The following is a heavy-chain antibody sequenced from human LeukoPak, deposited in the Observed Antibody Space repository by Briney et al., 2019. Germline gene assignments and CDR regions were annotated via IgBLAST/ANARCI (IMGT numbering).Heavy chain of an antibody. Sequence: ASVKVSCKTSGYTFTGYYVHWVRQAPGQGLEWMGWITPKDGGTIFAPKFQGRVTMTRDTSISTAYMDLTSLTSDDTAMYYCARDVIGDGYNRLDYWGQGTLVTVSS. CDR2: ITPKDGGT. V-gene: IGHV1-2*02. CDR1: GYTFTGYY. J-gene: IGHJ4*02. D-gene: IGHD5-24*01. CDR3: ARDVIGDGYNRLDY.